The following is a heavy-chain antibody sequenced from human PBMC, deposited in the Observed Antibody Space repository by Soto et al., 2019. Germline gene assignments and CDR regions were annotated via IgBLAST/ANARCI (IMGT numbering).Heavy chain of an antibody. CDR1: GYTFTGYY. V-gene: IGHV1-2*04. CDR2: INPNSGGT. Sequence: ASVKVSCKASGYTFTGYYMHWVRQAPGQGLEWMGWINPNSGGTNYAQKFQGWVTMTRDTSISTAYMELSRLRSDDTAVYYCARAKSPPLAVAGIFYWFDPWGQGTLVTVSS. CDR3: ARAKSPPLAVAGIFYWFDP. J-gene: IGHJ5*02. D-gene: IGHD6-19*01.